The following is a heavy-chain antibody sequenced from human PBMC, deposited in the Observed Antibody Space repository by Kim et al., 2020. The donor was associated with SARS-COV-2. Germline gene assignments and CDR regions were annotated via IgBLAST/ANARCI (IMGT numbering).Heavy chain of an antibody. CDR3: AKDYRGGYSGYDIGD. V-gene: IGHV3-23*01. Sequence: GGSLRLSCAASGFTFINYAMSWVRQAPGKGLEWVSAFSSGSGGVTYYADSVKGRFTISRDNSKNTLYLQMNSLRAKDTAVYYCAKDYRGGYSGYDIGDWG. CDR2: FSSGSGGVT. CDR1: GFTFINYA. J-gene: IGHJ1*01. D-gene: IGHD5-12*01.